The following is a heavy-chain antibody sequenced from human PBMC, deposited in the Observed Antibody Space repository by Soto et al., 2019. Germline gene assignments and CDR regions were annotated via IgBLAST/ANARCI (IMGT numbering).Heavy chain of an antibody. V-gene: IGHV4-34*01. J-gene: IGHJ5*02. Sequence: PSESLSLTCAVYGGSFSGHYWCWIRQPPGKGQEWIGHIYYSGSTKYNPSHKSRVIISIDTSKNQFFLRLSSVTAADTAIYYCEIIGGSCGSNNWIDPWGQGARVTVSS. CDR2: IYYSGST. CDR1: GGSFSGHY. CDR3: EIIGGSCGSNNWIDP. D-gene: IGHD3-16*01.